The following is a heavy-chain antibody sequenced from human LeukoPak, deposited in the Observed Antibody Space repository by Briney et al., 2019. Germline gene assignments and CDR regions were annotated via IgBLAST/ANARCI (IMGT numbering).Heavy chain of an antibody. V-gene: IGHV1-69*05. CDR3: ASRTDYYGSGSPLDY. J-gene: IGHJ4*02. CDR1: GGTFSSYA. CDR2: IIPIFGTA. Sequence: LVKVSCKASGGTFSSYAISWVRQAPGQGLEWMGRIIPIFGTANYAQKFQGRVTITTDESTSTAYMELSSLRSEDTAVYYCASRTDYYGSGSPLDYWGQGTLVTVSS. D-gene: IGHD3-10*01.